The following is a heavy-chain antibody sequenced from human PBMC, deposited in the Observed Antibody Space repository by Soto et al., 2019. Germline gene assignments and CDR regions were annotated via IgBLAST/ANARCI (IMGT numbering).Heavy chain of an antibody. V-gene: IGHV3-49*03. CDR1: GFTFGDYA. D-gene: IGHD2-2*01. CDR3: TTECSSTSCYWEGFRFPQLWFDP. CDR2: IRSKAYGGTT. J-gene: IGHJ5*02. Sequence: PGGSLRLSCTASGFTFGDYAMSWFRQAPGKGLEWVGFIRSKAYGGTTEYAASVKGRFTISRDDSKSIAYLQMNSLKTEDTAVYYCTTECSSTSCYWEGFRFPQLWFDPWGQGTLVTVSS.